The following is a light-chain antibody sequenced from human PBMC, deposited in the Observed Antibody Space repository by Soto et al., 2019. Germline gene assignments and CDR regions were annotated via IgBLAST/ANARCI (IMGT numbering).Light chain of an antibody. CDR2: GAS. Sequence: EIVLTQSPGTLSLSPRERATLSCRASQSVSSSYLAWYQQKPGQAPRLLIYGASSRATGIPDRFSGSGSGTDFTLTISILEPEDFAVYYCQQYDSAPVTFGPGTKVDIK. V-gene: IGKV3-20*01. CDR3: QQYDSAPVT. CDR1: QSVSSSY. J-gene: IGKJ3*01.